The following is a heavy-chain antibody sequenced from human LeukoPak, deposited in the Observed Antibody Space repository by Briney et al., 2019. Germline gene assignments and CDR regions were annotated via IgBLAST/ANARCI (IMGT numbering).Heavy chain of an antibody. Sequence: PGGSLRLSCEASGFTFSAYAMSWVRQAPGKGLEWISTLSSSSAIVRYAESVRGRFTISRDNRENRLYLQMSSLRAEDTAFYYCTKDGDSIDYYRFQDHWGQGALVTVSS. CDR2: LSSSSAIV. D-gene: IGHD1-26*01. V-gene: IGHV3-23*01. CDR3: TKDGDSIDYYRFQDH. CDR1: GFTFSAYA. J-gene: IGHJ4*02.